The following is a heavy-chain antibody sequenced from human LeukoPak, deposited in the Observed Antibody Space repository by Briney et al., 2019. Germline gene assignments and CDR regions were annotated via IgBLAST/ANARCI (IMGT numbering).Heavy chain of an antibody. Sequence: GGSLRLSCAASGFTFSDYYMSWMRPAPGKGLEWGSYISSSGSTIYYADSVKGRFTISRDNAKNSLYLQMNSLRAEDTAVYYCARAVDDFWSGYHAFDIWGQGTMVTVSS. D-gene: IGHD3-3*01. CDR3: ARAVDDFWSGYHAFDI. CDR2: ISSSGSTI. CDR1: GFTFSDYY. J-gene: IGHJ3*02. V-gene: IGHV3-11*01.